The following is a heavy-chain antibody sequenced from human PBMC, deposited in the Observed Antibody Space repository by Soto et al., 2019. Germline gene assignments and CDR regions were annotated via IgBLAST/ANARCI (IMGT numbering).Heavy chain of an antibody. CDR2: IYFSGFT. CDR1: GGSITDNAYY. V-gene: IGHV4-39*01. Sequence: QVQLQESGPGLVKSSETLSLTCNVSGGSITDNAYYWGWIRQPPGKGLEWIANIYFSGFTYYNPSLKSRVTLSVDTSGNQFSLNLRSVTAADTAVYYCARRWLQPSFDYWGQGTLATVSS. J-gene: IGHJ4*02. D-gene: IGHD5-12*01. CDR3: ARRWLQPSFDY.